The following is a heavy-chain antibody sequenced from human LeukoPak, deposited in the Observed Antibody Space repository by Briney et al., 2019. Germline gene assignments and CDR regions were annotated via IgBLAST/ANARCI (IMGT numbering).Heavy chain of an antibody. J-gene: IGHJ4*02. CDR2: ISYDGSNK. V-gene: IGHV3-30*04. Sequence: GGSPRLSCAASGFTFSSYAMHWVRQAPGKGLEWVAVISYDGSNKYYADSVKGRFTISRDNSKNTLYLQMNSLRAEDTAVYYCGRGGLWWLLDYWGQGTLVTVSS. CDR3: GRGGLWWLLDY. CDR1: GFTFSSYA. D-gene: IGHD2-15*01.